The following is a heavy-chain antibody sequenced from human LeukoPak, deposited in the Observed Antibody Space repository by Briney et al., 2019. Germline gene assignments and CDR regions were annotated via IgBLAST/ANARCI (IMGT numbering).Heavy chain of an antibody. V-gene: IGHV3-30*01. CDR3: ARDFIDCSSTSCYEERYYYYMDV. D-gene: IGHD2-2*01. J-gene: IGHJ6*03. CDR2: ISYDGSNK. CDR1: GFTFSSYA. Sequence: GGSLRLSCAASGFTFSSYAMHWVRQPPGKGLEWVAVISYDGSNKYYADSVKGRFTISRDNYKHTLYLQMNSLRAEDTAVYYCARDFIDCSSTSCYEERYYYYMDVWGEGTTVTVSS.